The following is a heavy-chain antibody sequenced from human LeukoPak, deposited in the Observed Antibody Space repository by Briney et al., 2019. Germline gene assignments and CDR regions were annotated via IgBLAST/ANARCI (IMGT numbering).Heavy chain of an antibody. CDR1: GFTFSNFW. CDR3: AREGRSSGYPDY. J-gene: IGHJ4*02. CDR2: IYSGGST. Sequence: GGSLRLSCAASGFTFSNFWMTWVRQAPGKGLEWVSVIYSGGSTYYADSVKGRFTISRDNSENTLYLQMNSLRAEDTAVYYCAREGRSSGYPDYWGQGTLVTVSS. D-gene: IGHD3-22*01. V-gene: IGHV3-66*01.